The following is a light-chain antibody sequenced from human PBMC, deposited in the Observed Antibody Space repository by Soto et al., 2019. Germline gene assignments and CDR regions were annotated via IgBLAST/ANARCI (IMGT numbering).Light chain of an antibody. CDR1: SSDVGGYNY. CDR3: SSYTRSSNLVV. J-gene: IGLJ2*01. Sequence: QSALTQPASVSGSPGQSITISCAGTSSDVGGYNYVSWYQQHPDKAPKLIIYEVNNRPSGVSNRFSGSKSGNTASLTISRLQTEDEADYYCSSYTRSSNLVVFGGGTQLTVL. V-gene: IGLV2-14*01. CDR2: EVN.